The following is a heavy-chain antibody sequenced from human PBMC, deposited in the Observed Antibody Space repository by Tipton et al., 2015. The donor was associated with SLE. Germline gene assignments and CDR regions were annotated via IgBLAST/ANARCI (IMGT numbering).Heavy chain of an antibody. CDR3: ARGGDSGSRRLDY. D-gene: IGHD1-26*01. V-gene: IGHV4-4*08. J-gene: IGHJ4*02. CDR2: IYTSGST. Sequence: TLSLTCTVSGGSISSYYWSWIRQPPGKGLEWIGYIYTSGSTNYNPSLKSQVTISVDTSKNQFSLKLSSVTAADTAVYYCARGGDSGSRRLDYWGQGTLVTVSS. CDR1: GGSISSYY.